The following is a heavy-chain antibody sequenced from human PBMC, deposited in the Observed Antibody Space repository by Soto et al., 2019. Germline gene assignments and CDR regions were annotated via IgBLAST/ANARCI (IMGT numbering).Heavy chain of an antibody. CDR3: VGSSVWLRFEYFQH. J-gene: IGHJ1*01. CDR1: GGTFSSYT. D-gene: IGHD6-19*01. V-gene: IGHV1-69*02. CDR2: IIPILGIA. Sequence: QVQLVQSGAEVKKPGSSVKVSCKASGGTFSSYTISWVRQAPGQGLEWMGRIIPILGIANYAQKFQGRVTITADKSSSTAYMEVSSLRSEDTAVYYCVGSSVWLRFEYFQHWGQGTLVTVSS.